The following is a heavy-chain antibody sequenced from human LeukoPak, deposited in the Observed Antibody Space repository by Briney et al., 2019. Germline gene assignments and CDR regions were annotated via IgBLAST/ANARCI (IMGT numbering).Heavy chain of an antibody. CDR2: IKQDGSEK. CDR3: ARDMPFNGDDAFDI. D-gene: IGHD2-2*01. Sequence: GGSLRLSCAASGFTFSSYAMSWVRQAPGKGLEWVANIKQDGSEKYYVDSVKGRFTISRDNAKNSLYLQMNSLRAEDTAVYYCARDMPFNGDDAFDIWGQGTMVTVSS. V-gene: IGHV3-7*01. J-gene: IGHJ3*02. CDR1: GFTFSSYA.